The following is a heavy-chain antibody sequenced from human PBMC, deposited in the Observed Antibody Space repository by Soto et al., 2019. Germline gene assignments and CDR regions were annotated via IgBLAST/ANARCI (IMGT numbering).Heavy chain of an antibody. V-gene: IGHV3-33*01. CDR1: GFTFSSYG. J-gene: IGHJ4*02. CDR3: ARGDERDPPYY. CDR2: IWYDGSNK. D-gene: IGHD2-21*02. Sequence: QVQRVESGGGVVQPGMSLRLSCAASGFTFSSYGMHWVRQAPGKGLEWVAVIWYDGSNKYYADSVKGRFTISRDNSKNTLYLQMNSLRAEDTAVYYCARGDERDPPYYWGQGTLVTVSS.